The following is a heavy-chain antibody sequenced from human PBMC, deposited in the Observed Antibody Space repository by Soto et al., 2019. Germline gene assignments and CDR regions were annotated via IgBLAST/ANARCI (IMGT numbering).Heavy chain of an antibody. CDR1: GGSISSYY. CDR3: ARSYYGSGSYYLGYYYYYGMDV. Sequence: PTETLSLTFTVPGGSISSYYWSWIRQPPGKGLEWIGYIYYSGSTNYNPSLKSRVTISVDTSKNQFSLKLSSVTAADTAVYYCARSYYGSGSYYLGYYYYYGMDVWGQGTTVTVSS. J-gene: IGHJ6*02. D-gene: IGHD3-10*01. CDR2: IYYSGST. V-gene: IGHV4-59*01.